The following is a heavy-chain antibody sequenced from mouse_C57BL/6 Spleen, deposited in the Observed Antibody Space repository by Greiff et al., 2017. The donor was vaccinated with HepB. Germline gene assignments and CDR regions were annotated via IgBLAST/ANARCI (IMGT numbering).Heavy chain of an antibody. Sequence: EVKLMESEGGLVQPGSSMKLSCTASGFTFSDYYMAWVRQVPEKGLEWVANINYDGSSTYYLDSLKSRFIISRDNAKNILYLQMSSLKSEDTATYYCARVYDRGYYFDYWGQGTTLTVSS. J-gene: IGHJ2*01. CDR3: ARVYDRGYYFDY. CDR2: INYDGSST. D-gene: IGHD2-3*01. V-gene: IGHV5-16*01. CDR1: GFTFSDYY.